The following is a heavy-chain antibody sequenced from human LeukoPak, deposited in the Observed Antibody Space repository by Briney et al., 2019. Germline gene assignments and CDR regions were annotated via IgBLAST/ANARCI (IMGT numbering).Heavy chain of an antibody. Sequence: SETLSLTCTVSGGSINSSSYYWGWIRQPPGEALEWIGSIYHSGYTYYNPSLKSRVTISVDTSKSQFSLKLSSVTAADTAVYYCARSSMFRGVTVDYWGQGTLVTVSS. CDR2: IYHSGYT. V-gene: IGHV4-39*01. D-gene: IGHD3-10*01. CDR3: ARSSMFRGVTVDY. CDR1: GGSINSSSYY. J-gene: IGHJ4*02.